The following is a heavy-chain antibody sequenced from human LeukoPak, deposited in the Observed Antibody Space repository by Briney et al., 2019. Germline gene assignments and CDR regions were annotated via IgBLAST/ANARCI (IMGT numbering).Heavy chain of an antibody. J-gene: IGHJ4*02. CDR1: GFTFSSYS. V-gene: IGHV3-48*01. CDR2: ISSSSSTI. Sequence: GGSLRLSGAASGFTFSSYSMTWVRQAPGKGLEWVSYISSSSSTIYYADSVKGRFTISRDNAKNSLYLQMNSLRAEDTAVYYCARDVSLDYWGQGTLVTVSS. CDR3: ARDVSLDY.